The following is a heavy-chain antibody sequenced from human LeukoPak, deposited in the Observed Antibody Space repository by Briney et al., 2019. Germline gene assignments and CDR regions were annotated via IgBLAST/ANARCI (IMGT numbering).Heavy chain of an antibody. CDR3: ARHASWFGP. Sequence: SETLSLTCTVSGDSISRTTFYWGWIRQPPGKGLEWIGSMYYNGNPYYKPSLKSRVTMSIDLSKNQLSLNLTSVTAADTAIYYCARHASWFGPWGQGTLVTVSS. V-gene: IGHV4-39*01. CDR2: MYYNGNP. CDR1: GDSISRTTFY. J-gene: IGHJ5*02.